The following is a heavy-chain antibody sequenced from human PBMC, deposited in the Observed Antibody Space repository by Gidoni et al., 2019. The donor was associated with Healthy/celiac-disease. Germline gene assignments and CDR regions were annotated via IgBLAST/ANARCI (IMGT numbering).Heavy chain of an antibody. D-gene: IGHD1-26*01. Sequence: QVQLVQSGAEVKKPGASVKVSCKASGYTFTGYYMHWVRQAPGQGLEWMGWINPNSGGTNYAQKLQGRVTMTRDTSISTAYMELSRLRSDDTAVYYCARDIEGREMEDDFDIWGQGTMVTVSS. J-gene: IGHJ3*02. CDR1: GYTFTGYY. CDR2: INPNSGGT. V-gene: IGHV1-2*02. CDR3: ARDIEGREMEDDFDI.